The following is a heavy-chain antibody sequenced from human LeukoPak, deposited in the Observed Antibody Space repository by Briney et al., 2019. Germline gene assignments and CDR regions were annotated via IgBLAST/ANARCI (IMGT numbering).Heavy chain of an antibody. CDR1: VASISSYY. D-gene: IGHD3-3*01. Sequence: ETLSLTCTVAVASISSYYWSWIRQPAGKGLEWFGRIYTSGSTNYNPSLKGRVTISVDTPKNQFSLKLSFVTAEDTAVYYCAREQYDFWSGYSIDYWGQGTLVTVSS. V-gene: IGHV4-4*07. J-gene: IGHJ4*02. CDR3: AREQYDFWSGYSIDY. CDR2: IYTSGST.